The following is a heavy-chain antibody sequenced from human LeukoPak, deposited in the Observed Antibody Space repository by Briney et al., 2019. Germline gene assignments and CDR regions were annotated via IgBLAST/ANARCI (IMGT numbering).Heavy chain of an antibody. CDR2: IFNSGST. D-gene: IGHD5-12*01. V-gene: IGHV4-59*08. CDR1: GGSISSYY. CDR3: ARRRRGYNGYEDAFDI. J-gene: IGHJ3*02. Sequence: PSDTLSLTCTVSGGSISSYYWSWIRQPPGKGLEWIGYIFNSGSTNYNPSLKSRVTISVHTSKNQFSLKVSSVTAADTAVYYCARRRRGYNGYEDAFDIWGQGTMVTVSS.